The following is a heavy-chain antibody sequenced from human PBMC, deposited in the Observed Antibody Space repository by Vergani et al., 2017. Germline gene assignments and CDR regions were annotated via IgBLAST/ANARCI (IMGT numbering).Heavy chain of an antibody. CDR1: GAAIKDFY. CDR2: VYYTGGT. CDR3: ARDRDLYCRSTTSCHNWFDP. D-gene: IGHD2/OR15-2a*01. Sequence: QVQLQESGPGLVKPSETLSLTCTVSGAAIKDFYWSWFRQPPGKGLEWIGYVYYTGGTTYNPSLKSRVTISVDTSNNQFSLRMTSLTAAVTAIYYCARDRDLYCRSTTSCHNWFDPWGQGSLVTVSS. V-gene: IGHV4-59*01. J-gene: IGHJ5*02.